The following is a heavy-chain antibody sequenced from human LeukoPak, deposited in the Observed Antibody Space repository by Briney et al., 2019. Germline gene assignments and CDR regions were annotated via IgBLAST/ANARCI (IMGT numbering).Heavy chain of an antibody. Sequence: ASVTVSCTASGGTFIIYAISWVRQAPGQGLEWMGGIIPIFGTANYAQKFQGRVTITADESTSTAYMELSSLRSEDTAVYYCAREEVSVGATLSPYFDYWGQGTLVTVSS. D-gene: IGHD1-26*01. CDR1: GGTFIIYA. J-gene: IGHJ4*02. CDR2: IIPIFGTA. V-gene: IGHV1-69*13. CDR3: AREEVSVGATLSPYFDY.